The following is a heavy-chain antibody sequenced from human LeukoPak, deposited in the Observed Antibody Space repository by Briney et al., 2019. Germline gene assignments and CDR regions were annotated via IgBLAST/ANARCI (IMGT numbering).Heavy chain of an antibody. D-gene: IGHD3-10*01. V-gene: IGHV1-2*02. CDR2: MNPNSGGI. CDR1: GYTFTGHY. CDR3: AREIELGVRGVTDY. Sequence: GASVKVSCKASGYTFTGHYIHWVRQAPGQGIEWMGWMNPNSGGINYAQKFQGRVTVTRDTSISTAYMELSSLRSDDTAVYYCAREIELGVRGVTDYWGQGTLVTVSS. J-gene: IGHJ4*02.